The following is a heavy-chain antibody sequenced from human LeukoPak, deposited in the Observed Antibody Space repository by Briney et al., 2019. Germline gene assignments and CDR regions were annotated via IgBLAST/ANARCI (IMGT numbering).Heavy chain of an antibody. J-gene: IGHJ4*02. Sequence: SGGSLRLSCAASGFTFSSYSMNWVRQAPGKGLEWVSSISSSSSSIYYADSVKGRFTISRDNAKNSLYLQMNSLRAEDTAVYYCARGDSLVYCSGSSCYFSDYWGQGTLVTVSS. CDR3: ARGDSLVYCSGSSCYFSDY. D-gene: IGHD2-15*01. CDR2: ISSSSSSI. V-gene: IGHV3-21*01. CDR1: GFTFSSYS.